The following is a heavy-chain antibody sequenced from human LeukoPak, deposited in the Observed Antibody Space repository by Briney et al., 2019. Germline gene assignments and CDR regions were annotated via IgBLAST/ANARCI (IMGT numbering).Heavy chain of an antibody. D-gene: IGHD6-13*01. J-gene: IGHJ4*02. CDR2: IFPGDSDT. V-gene: IGHV5-51*01. CDR1: GYSFASYW. CDR3: AKTSTSSWLHFFDY. Sequence: GESLKISCKGSGYSFASYWIGWVRQMPGKGLEWMGIIFPGDSDTRYSPSFQGQVTISADKSISTAYLQWSSLKASDTAIYYCAKTSTSSWLHFFDYWGQGTLVTVFS.